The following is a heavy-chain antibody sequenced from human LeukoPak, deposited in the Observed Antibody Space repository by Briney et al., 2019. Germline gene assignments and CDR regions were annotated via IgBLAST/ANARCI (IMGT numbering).Heavy chain of an antibody. D-gene: IGHD3-3*01. CDR1: GFTFSSYA. CDR2: ISGSGGST. V-gene: IGHV3-23*01. Sequence: GGSLRLSCAASGFTFSSYAMSWVRQAPGKGLEWVSVISGSGGSTYYADSVKGRFTISRDNSKNTLYLQMNSLRAEDTAVYYYVKGSSNNFWSGYVYYFDHWGQGTLVTVSS. CDR3: VKGSSNNFWSGYVYYFDH. J-gene: IGHJ4*02.